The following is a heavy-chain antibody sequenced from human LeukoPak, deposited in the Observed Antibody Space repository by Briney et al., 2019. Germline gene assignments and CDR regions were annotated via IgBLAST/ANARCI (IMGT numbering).Heavy chain of an antibody. CDR1: GGTFSSYA. Sequence: SVKVSCKASGGTFSSYAISWVRQAPGQGLEWMGGFIPIFGTANYAQKFQGRVTITADESTSTAYMELSSLRSEDTAVYYCARVAIYHSSGYYSVDYYYMDVWRKGTTVTVSS. J-gene: IGHJ6*03. D-gene: IGHD3-22*01. CDR3: ARVAIYHSSGYYSVDYYYMDV. V-gene: IGHV1-69*01. CDR2: FIPIFGTA.